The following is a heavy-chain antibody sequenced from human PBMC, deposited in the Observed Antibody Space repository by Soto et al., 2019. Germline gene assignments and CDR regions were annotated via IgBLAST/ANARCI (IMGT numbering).Heavy chain of an antibody. CDR2: IYYSGST. D-gene: IGHD3-3*01. V-gene: IGHV4-39*01. CDR3: ARHVLRFLEWLLYPIYYYMDV. Sequence: SETLSLTCTVSGGSISSSSYYWGWIRQPPGKGLEWIGSIYYSGSTYYNPSLKSRVTISVDTSKNQFSLKLSSVTAADTAVYYCARHVLRFLEWLLYPIYYYMDVWGKGTTVTVSS. J-gene: IGHJ6*03. CDR1: GGSISSSSYY.